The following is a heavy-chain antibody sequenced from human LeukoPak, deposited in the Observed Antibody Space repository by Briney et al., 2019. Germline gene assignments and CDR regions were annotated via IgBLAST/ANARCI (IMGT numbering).Heavy chain of an antibody. V-gene: IGHV3-53*01. CDR2: IYSGGST. Sequence: GGSLRLSCVASGLTVSGNSMSWVRQAPGKGLEWVSVIYSGGSTYYADSVKGRFTISRDNSRNTLYLQMNSLRAEDTAVYYCARGEGLFDYWGQGTLVTVSS. J-gene: IGHJ4*02. CDR3: ARGEGLFDY. CDR1: GLTVSGNS.